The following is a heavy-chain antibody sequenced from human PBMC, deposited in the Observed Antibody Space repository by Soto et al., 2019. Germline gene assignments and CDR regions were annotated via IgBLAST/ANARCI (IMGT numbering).Heavy chain of an antibody. CDR3: ARVGGGYDSRGMDV. CDR1: GGTFSSYA. CDR2: IIPIFGTA. Sequence: GASVRVSCKASGGTFSSYAISWVRQAPGQGLEWMGGIIPIFGTANYAQKFQGRVTITADKSTSTAYMELSSLRSEDTAVYYCARVGGGYDSRGMDVWGQGTTVTVSS. V-gene: IGHV1-69*06. J-gene: IGHJ6*02. D-gene: IGHD5-12*01.